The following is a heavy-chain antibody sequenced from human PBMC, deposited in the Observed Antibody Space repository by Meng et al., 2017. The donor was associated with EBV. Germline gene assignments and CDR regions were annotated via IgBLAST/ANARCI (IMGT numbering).Heavy chain of an antibody. V-gene: IGHV4-39*07. CDR3: ARDCFSSGWCPYFQR. J-gene: IGHJ1*01. CDR1: GESISSSSYY. CDR2: IYYSGST. D-gene: IGHD6-13*01. Sequence: QVQLQESGPGLVKPSAXLSLTCTVSGESISSSSYYWGWIRQPPGKGLEWIGNIYYSGSTYYNPSLPSLKSRVTISLDTSKNQFSLRLTSVTAADTAVYYCARDCFSSGWCPYFQRGGQGTLVTVSS.